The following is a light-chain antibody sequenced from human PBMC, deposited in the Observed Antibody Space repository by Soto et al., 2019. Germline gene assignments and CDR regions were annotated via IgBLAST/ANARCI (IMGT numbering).Light chain of an antibody. CDR2: EGS. CDR1: SSDVGGYNL. CDR3: CSYAGSSTVG. Sequence: QSALTQPASVSGSPGQSITISCTGTSSDVGGYNLVSWYQQHPGKAPKLMIYEGSKRPSGVSNRFSGSKSGNTASLTISGLQAEDEADYYCCSYAGSSTVGFGGGTTLTVL. V-gene: IGLV2-23*03. J-gene: IGLJ2*01.